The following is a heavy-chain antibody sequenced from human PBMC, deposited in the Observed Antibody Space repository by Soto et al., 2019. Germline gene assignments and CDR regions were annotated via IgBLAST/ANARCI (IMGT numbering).Heavy chain of an antibody. J-gene: IGHJ4*02. D-gene: IGHD2-15*01. V-gene: IGHV3-7*05. Sequence: GGSLRLSCAASGFTFSNSWMTWVRQAPGKGLEWVANIKQDGSEKYYVDSVRGRFAISRDNAKNSLYLQMNSLRAEDTAVYYCASIDCSGGSCYSVPDLYWGQGTLVTSPQ. CDR2: IKQDGSEK. CDR3: ASIDCSGGSCYSVPDLY. CDR1: GFTFSNSW.